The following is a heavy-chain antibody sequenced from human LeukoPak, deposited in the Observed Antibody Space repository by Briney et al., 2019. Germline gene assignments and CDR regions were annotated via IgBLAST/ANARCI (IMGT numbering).Heavy chain of an antibody. V-gene: IGHV3-23*01. Sequence: PGGSLRLSCAASGFTFSTYAMNWVRQAPGKGLEWVSAISGSGGGTYYADSVKGRFTISRDNSKNTLYVQVNSLSAEDTAVYYCAKFRERYYYDSSGSDFDYWGQGTLVTVSS. CDR3: AKFRERYYYDSSGSDFDY. CDR2: ISGSGGGT. D-gene: IGHD3-22*01. CDR1: GFTFSTYA. J-gene: IGHJ4*02.